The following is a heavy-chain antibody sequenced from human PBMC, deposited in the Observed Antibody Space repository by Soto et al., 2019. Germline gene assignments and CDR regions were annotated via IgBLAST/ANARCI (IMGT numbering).Heavy chain of an antibody. Sequence: EVQLVESGGGLVQSGGSLRLSCAASGFTFSSYWMSWVRQAPGKGLEWVANIKQDGSEKYHVDSVKGRFTISRDNAKNSLYLQMNSLRAEDTAVYYCASAHDYSNYPYYFDYWGQGTLVTGSS. CDR2: IKQDGSEK. CDR1: GFTFSSYW. J-gene: IGHJ4*02. V-gene: IGHV3-7*01. D-gene: IGHD4-4*01. CDR3: ASAHDYSNYPYYFDY.